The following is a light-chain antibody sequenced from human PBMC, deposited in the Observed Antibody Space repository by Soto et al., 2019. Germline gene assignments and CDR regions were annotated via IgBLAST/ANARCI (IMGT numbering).Light chain of an antibody. V-gene: IGKV3-15*01. CDR2: GAS. Sequence: EIVMTQSPVTLSLSHGERATLSCRASQSVSSNLAWYQQKPGQAPRLLIYGASTRATGIPARFSGSGSGTEFTLTISSLQSEDFAVYYCQQYNDWPPRITFGQGTRLEIK. J-gene: IGKJ5*01. CDR3: QQYNDWPPRIT. CDR1: QSVSSN.